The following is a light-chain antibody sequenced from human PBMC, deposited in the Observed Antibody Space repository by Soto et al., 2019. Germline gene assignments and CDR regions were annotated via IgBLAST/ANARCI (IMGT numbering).Light chain of an antibody. Sequence: QTVVTQEPSLTVSPGGTVTLTCGSSTGAVTSGHYPYWFQQKPGQAPKTLIYDTSNKHSWTPARFSGSLLGGKAALTLSGAQPEDDAEYYCLLSYGDAHVVFGGGTKLTVL. J-gene: IGLJ2*01. CDR3: LLSYGDAHVV. V-gene: IGLV7-46*01. CDR2: DTS. CDR1: TGAVTSGHY.